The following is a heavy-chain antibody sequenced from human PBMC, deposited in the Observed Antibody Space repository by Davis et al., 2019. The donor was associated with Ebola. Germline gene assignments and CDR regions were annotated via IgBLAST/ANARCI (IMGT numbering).Heavy chain of an antibody. CDR2: ISWNSGSI. Sequence: SLKISCAASGFTFDDYAMHWVRQAPGKGLEWVSGISWNSGSIGYADSVKGRFTISRDNAKNSLYLQMNSLRAEDTALYYCAKDVAYSSTYAFDIWGQGTMVTVSS. J-gene: IGHJ3*02. V-gene: IGHV3-9*01. CDR3: AKDVAYSSTYAFDI. CDR1: GFTFDDYA. D-gene: IGHD6-13*01.